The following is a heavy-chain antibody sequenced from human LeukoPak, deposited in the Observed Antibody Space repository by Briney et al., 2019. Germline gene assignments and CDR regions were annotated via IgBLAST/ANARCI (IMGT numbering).Heavy chain of an antibody. D-gene: IGHD2-2*01. J-gene: IGHJ4*02. CDR2: IQSNGSEK. CDR3: ARGVTSWPQGPYHFDY. V-gene: IGHV3-30*02. Sequence: PGGSLRLSCAVSGFTFSDYAMHWVRQAPGKGLEWVASIQSNGSEKYSSDSLKGRFTISRDNSKNTLYLQMNTVRPEDTAVFYCARGVTSWPQGPYHFDYWGQGILITVSS. CDR1: GFTFSDYA.